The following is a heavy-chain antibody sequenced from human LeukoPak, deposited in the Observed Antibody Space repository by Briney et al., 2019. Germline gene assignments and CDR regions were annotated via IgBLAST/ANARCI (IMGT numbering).Heavy chain of an antibody. V-gene: IGHV1-24*01. CDR2: FDPEDGET. CDR1: GYTLTELS. CDR3: ATAPNYYDSSGYYYFDY. J-gene: IGHJ4*02. D-gene: IGHD3-22*01. Sequence: EASVKVSCKVSGYTLTELSMHWVRQAPGKGLEWMGGFDPEDGETIYAQKFQGRVTMTEDTSTDTAYMELSSLRSEDTAVYYCATAPNYYDSSGYYYFDYGAREPWSPSPQ.